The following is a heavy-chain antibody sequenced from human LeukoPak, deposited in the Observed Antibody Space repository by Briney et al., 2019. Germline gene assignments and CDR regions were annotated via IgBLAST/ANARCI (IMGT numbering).Heavy chain of an antibody. J-gene: IGHJ3*02. CDR1: GYTVTELS. CDR3: ATDSRAGYNLVRAFDI. V-gene: IGHV1-24*01. CDR2: FDPEDGET. D-gene: IGHD5-24*01. Sequence: HGASVKVSCKVSGYTVTELSMHWVRQALGKGLEWMGGFDPEDGETIYAQKFQGRVTMTEDTSTDTAYMELSSLRSEDTAVYYCATDSRAGYNLVRAFDIWGQGTMVTVSS.